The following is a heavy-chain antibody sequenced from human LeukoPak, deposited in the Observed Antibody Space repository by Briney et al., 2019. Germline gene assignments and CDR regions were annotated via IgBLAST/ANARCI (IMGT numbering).Heavy chain of an antibody. D-gene: IGHD2-2*01. Sequence: GGSLRLSCAASGFTFSNYWMPWVRQAPGKGLVWVSRINNDGSTTTYADSVKGRFTISRDNAKNTLYLQMNSLRAEDTAVYYCARHPIVIVPAAMAYYYYGMDVWGQGTTVTVSS. CDR3: ARHPIVIVPAAMAYYYYGMDV. V-gene: IGHV3-74*01. CDR1: GFTFSNYW. CDR2: INNDGSTT. J-gene: IGHJ6*02.